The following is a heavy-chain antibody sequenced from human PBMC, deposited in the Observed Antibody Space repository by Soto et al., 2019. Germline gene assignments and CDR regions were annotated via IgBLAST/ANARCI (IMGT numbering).Heavy chain of an antibody. CDR3: AKHLYDDVVVTYAMDV. Sequence: GGSLRLSCAASGFTFSIYAISWVRQAPGKGLEWLPAISTSGDKTYYADSVEGRFTISRDNSKNTLYLQMNSLRVDDTAVYYCAKHLYDDVVVTYAMDVRGQGTNGTVSS. CDR1: GFTFSIYA. CDR2: ISTSGDKT. D-gene: IGHD3-22*01. J-gene: IGHJ6*02. V-gene: IGHV3-23*01.